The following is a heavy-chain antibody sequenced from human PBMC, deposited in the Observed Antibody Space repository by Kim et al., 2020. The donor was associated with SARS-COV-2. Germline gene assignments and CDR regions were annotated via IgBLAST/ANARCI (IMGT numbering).Heavy chain of an antibody. J-gene: IGHJ4*02. CDR3: AKFKGYFDY. CDR2: GSK. Sequence: GSKYNANSVQGLFTNSRNNSKKTMYLQTNSLGAEDTAVYYCAKFKGYFDYWGQGTLVTVSS. V-gene: IGHV3-23*01.